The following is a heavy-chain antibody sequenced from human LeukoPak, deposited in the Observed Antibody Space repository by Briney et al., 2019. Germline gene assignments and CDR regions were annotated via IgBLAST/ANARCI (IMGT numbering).Heavy chain of an antibody. CDR1: GYTFTSYY. CDR2: INPSGGTT. D-gene: IGHD3-22*01. J-gene: IGHJ4*02. V-gene: IGHV1-46*01. CDR3: ARSLTGYYDSSGF. Sequence: ASMKVSCKASGYTFTSYYMHWVQQAPGQGLEWMGIINPSGGTTSHAQKFQGRVTMTRDTSTSTIYMELSSLRSEDTAVYYCARSLTGYYDSSGFWGQGTLVTVSS.